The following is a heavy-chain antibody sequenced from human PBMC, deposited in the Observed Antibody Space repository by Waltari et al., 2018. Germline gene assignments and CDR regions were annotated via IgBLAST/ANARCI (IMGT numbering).Heavy chain of an antibody. CDR2: IYSGGST. J-gene: IGHJ4*02. V-gene: IGHV3-53*01. Sequence: EVQLVESGGGLIQPGGSLRLSCAASGFTVSSNYMSWVRQAPGKGLEWVSVIYSGGSTYYADSVKGRFTISRDNSKNTLYLQMNSLRAEDTAVYYCVRGTTVTTKTYYFDYWGQGTLVTVSS. D-gene: IGHD4-17*01. CDR1: GFTVSSNY. CDR3: VRGTTVTTKTYYFDY.